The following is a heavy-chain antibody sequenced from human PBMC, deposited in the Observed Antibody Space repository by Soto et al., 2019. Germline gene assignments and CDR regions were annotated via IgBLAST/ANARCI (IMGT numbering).Heavy chain of an antibody. V-gene: IGHV1-18*01. J-gene: IGHJ4*02. D-gene: IGHD6-19*01. CDR2: ISAYNGNT. CDR1: GYTFTSYG. CDR3: ARDEAVAGTKGKFDY. Sequence: ASVKVSCKASGYTFTSYGISWVRQAPGQGLEWMGWISAYNGNTNYAQKLQGRVTMTTDTSTSTAYMELRSLRSDDTAVYYCARDEAVAGTKGKFDYWGQGTPVTVSS.